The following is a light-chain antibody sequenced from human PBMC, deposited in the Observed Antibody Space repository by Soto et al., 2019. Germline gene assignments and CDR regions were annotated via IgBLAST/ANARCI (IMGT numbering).Light chain of an antibody. Sequence: EIVMTQSPATLSVSPGERVTLSCRASQNIGSNLAWYQQKFGQAPRLLIYGASTRVTGIPARISGSGSGTEFTLTITSLQSEDFGVYHCQQYHNWWTFGQGTKVDFK. CDR3: QQYHNWWT. V-gene: IGKV3-15*01. J-gene: IGKJ1*01. CDR1: QNIGSN. CDR2: GAS.